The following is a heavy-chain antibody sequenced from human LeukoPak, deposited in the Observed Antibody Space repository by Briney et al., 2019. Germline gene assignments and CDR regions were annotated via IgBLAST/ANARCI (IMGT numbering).Heavy chain of an antibody. CDR1: GYIFTDFY. Sequence: ASVEVSCKTSGYIFTDFYLHWVRQAPGQGLEWMGWISPTNGATSYARRFQGRVNMARDTSTSTSYMELSSLGSDDTAVYYCARSLSVTRGLITTMLGYWGQGTLVTVSS. V-gene: IGHV1-2*02. D-gene: IGHD3-10*01. J-gene: IGHJ4*02. CDR2: ISPTNGAT. CDR3: ARSLSVTRGLITTMLGY.